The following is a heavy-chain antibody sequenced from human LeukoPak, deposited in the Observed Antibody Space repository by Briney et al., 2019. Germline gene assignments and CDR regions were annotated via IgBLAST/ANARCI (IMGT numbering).Heavy chain of an antibody. J-gene: IGHJ2*01. CDR3: ARAPRNIGYYTNWYFDL. CDR2: IYYSGST. V-gene: IGHV4-30-4*08. CDR1: VGSISSGDYY. Sequence: PSETLSLTCTVSVGSISSGDYYWSWIRQPPGKGLEWIGYIYYSGSTYYNPSLKTRVTISVATSKNQFALKLSSVTAADTAVYYCARAPRNIGYYTNWYFDLWGRGTLVTASS. D-gene: IGHD3-3*01.